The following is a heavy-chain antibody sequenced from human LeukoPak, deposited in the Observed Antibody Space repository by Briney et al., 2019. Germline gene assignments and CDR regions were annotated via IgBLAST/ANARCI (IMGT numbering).Heavy chain of an antibody. Sequence: GGSLRLSCAASRFTFSDYYMSWIRQAPGKGLEWVSYISSSGSTIYYADSVKGRSTISRDNAKNSLYLQMNSLRAEDTAVYYCARAPLYSGYSGRSYYFDYWGQGTLVTVSS. CDR3: ARAPLYSGYSGRSYYFDY. V-gene: IGHV3-11*01. CDR1: RFTFSDYY. J-gene: IGHJ4*02. CDR2: ISSSGSTI. D-gene: IGHD5-12*01.